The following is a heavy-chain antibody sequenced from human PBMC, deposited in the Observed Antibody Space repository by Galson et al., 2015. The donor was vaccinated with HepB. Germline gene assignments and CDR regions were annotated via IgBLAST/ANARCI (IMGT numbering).Heavy chain of an antibody. CDR3: AGGGYILTGYSEPPGITFGGVIVY. CDR1: GGTFSSYA. V-gene: IGHV1-69*06. D-gene: IGHD3-16*02. Sequence: CKASGGTFSSYAISWVRQAPGQGLEWMGGIIPIFGTANYAQKFQGRVTITADKSTSTAYMELSSLRSEDTAVYYCAGGGYILTGYSEPPGITFGGVIVYWGQGTLVTVSS. CDR2: IIPIFGTA. J-gene: IGHJ4*02.